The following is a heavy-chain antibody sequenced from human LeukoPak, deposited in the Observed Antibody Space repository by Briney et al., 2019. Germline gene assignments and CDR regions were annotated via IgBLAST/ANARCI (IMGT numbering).Heavy chain of an antibody. J-gene: IGHJ4*02. D-gene: IGHD5-12*01. CDR2: IWYDGSNK. V-gene: IGHV3-33*01. Sequence: GGSLRLSCAASGFTFSSYGMHWVRQAPGKGLEWVAVIWYDGSNKYYADSVKGRFTISRDNSKNTLYLQMNSLRAEDTAVYYCARDQNDIVATIVDYWGQGTLVTVSS. CDR1: GFTFSSYG. CDR3: ARDQNDIVATIVDY.